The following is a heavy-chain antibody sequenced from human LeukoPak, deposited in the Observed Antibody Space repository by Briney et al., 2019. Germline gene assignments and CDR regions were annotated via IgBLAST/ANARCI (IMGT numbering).Heavy chain of an antibody. CDR1: GFTFSSYA. D-gene: IGHD2-21*02. CDR3: ARESHCGGDCRDAFDI. J-gene: IGHJ3*02. V-gene: IGHV3-23*01. CDR2: ISGSGGST. Sequence: PGGSLRLSCAASGFTFSSYAMSCVRQAPGKGLEWVSAISGSGGSTYYADSVKGRFTISRDNSKNTLYLQMNSLRAEDTAVYYCARESHCGGDCRDAFDIWGQGTMVTVSS.